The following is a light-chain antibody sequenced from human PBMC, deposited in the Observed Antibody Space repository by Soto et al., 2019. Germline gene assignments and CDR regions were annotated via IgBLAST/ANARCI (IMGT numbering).Light chain of an antibody. Sequence: EIVLTQSPATLSLSPGERATLSCRASRSVRSYLAWYQQKPGQAPRLLIYDASNRAAGIPARFSGSGSETDFTITISNLAPEDFAVYYCQQRYEWPPITFGQGTRLEIK. J-gene: IGKJ5*01. CDR2: DAS. V-gene: IGKV3-11*01. CDR1: RSVRSY. CDR3: QQRYEWPPIT.